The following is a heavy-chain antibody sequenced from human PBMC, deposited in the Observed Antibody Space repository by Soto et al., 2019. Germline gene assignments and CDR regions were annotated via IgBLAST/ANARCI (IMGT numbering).Heavy chain of an antibody. CDR3: AKDTYYLDSSGYYVFDS. J-gene: IGHJ4*02. CDR1: GFTFSSYG. Sequence: GSLRLSCAASGFTFSSYGMHWVRQAPGKGLEWVAVISYDGGNKHYADSVQGRFTISRDNSKNTLYLQMNSLRAEDTAVYYCAKDTYYLDSSGYYVFDSWGQGTLVTVSS. V-gene: IGHV3-30*18. CDR2: ISYDGGNK. D-gene: IGHD3-22*01.